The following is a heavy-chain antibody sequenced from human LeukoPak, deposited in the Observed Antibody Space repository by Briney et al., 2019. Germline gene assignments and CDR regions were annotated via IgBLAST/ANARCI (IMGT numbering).Heavy chain of an antibody. CDR2: IIPIFGTA. CDR3: ASYGSGSYFDY. J-gene: IGHJ4*02. Sequence: SVKVSCKASGGTFSSYAISWVRQAPGQGLEWMGRIIPIFGTANYAQKFQGRVTITTDESTSTAYMELSGLRSEDTAVYYCASYGSGSYFDYWGQGTLVTVSS. CDR1: GGTFSSYA. V-gene: IGHV1-69*05. D-gene: IGHD3-10*01.